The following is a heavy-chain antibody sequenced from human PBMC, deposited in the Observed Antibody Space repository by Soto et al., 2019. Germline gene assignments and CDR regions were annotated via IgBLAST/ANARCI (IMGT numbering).Heavy chain of an antibody. J-gene: IGHJ5*02. V-gene: IGHV4-39*01. Sequence: SETLSVTCTVSGCSISSGGYYWGWIRQPPGKGLEWIANVYFSGTTYYDPSLKSRVTISVDTPKNQISLRLSSVTAADTAVYYCARAYYYDSSGQYGINWFDPWGQGTLVTVS. CDR1: GCSISSGGYY. CDR3: ARAYYYDSSGQYGINWFDP. D-gene: IGHD3-22*01. CDR2: VYFSGTT.